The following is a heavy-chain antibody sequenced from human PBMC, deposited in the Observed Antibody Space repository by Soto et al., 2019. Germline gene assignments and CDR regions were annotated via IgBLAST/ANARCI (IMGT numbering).Heavy chain of an antibody. Sequence: ASVKVSCKASGYTFTSYYMHWVRQAPGQGLEWMGIINPSGGSTSYAQKFQGRVTMTRDTSTSTVYMELSSLRSEDTAVYYCATSGRRDWNYRADYYYYYYMDVWGKGTTVTVSS. D-gene: IGHD1-7*01. J-gene: IGHJ6*03. CDR1: GYTFTSYY. CDR2: INPSGGST. V-gene: IGHV1-46*03. CDR3: ATSGRRDWNYRADYYYYYYMDV.